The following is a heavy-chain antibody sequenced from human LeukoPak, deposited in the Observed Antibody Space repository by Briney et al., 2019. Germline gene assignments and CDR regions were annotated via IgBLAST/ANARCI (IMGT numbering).Heavy chain of an antibody. CDR2: IRYDGSNK. Sequence: PGGSLRLSCAASGFTFSSYGMHWVLQAPGKGLEWVAFIRYDGSNKYYADSVKGRFTISRDNSKNTLYLQMNSLRAEDTAVYYCVRGVVAATTAGDAFDIWGQGTMVTVSS. V-gene: IGHV3-30*02. J-gene: IGHJ3*02. D-gene: IGHD2-15*01. CDR3: VRGVVAATTAGDAFDI. CDR1: GFTFSSYG.